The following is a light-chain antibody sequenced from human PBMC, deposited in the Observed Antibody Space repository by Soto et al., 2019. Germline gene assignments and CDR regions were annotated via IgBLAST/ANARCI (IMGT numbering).Light chain of an antibody. V-gene: IGKV1-5*03. CDR2: KAS. CDR1: QSIGSY. J-gene: IGKJ1*01. CDR3: QHYNTYSEA. Sequence: DIQMTRSPCSGSAAVIGRGSVSCLASQSIGSYLNWYQQKPGKAPKLLIYKASTLKSGVPSRFSGSGSGTEFTLTISSLQPDDFATYYCQHYNTYSEAFYQGSKVDVK.